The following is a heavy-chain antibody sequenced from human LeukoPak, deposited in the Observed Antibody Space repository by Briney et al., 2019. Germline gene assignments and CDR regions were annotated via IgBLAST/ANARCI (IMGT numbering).Heavy chain of an antibody. CDR2: IYYSGST. J-gene: IGHJ4*02. D-gene: IGHD3-10*01. CDR1: GGSISSSSYY. CDR3: ARHHVAFDMVRGVPTLYYFDY. Sequence: SETLSLTCTVSGGSISSSSYYWGWIRQPPGKGLEWIGSIYYSGSTYYNPSLKSRVTISVDTSKNQFSLKLSSVTAADTAVYYCARHHVAFDMVRGVPTLYYFDYWGQGTLVTVSS. V-gene: IGHV4-39*01.